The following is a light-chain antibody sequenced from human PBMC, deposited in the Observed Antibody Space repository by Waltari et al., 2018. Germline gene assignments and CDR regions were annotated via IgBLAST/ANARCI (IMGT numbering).Light chain of an antibody. CDR1: QSVSNY. J-gene: IGKJ4*01. Sequence: DIQMTQSPSSLSASVGDRVTITFRASQSVSNYLTSYQQKPGKAPKRLIYGASRLQSGVPSRFSGSGSGTDFTLTISSLQPEDFATYYCQQSHSTPLTFGGGTKVEIK. CDR2: GAS. CDR3: QQSHSTPLT. V-gene: IGKV1-39*01.